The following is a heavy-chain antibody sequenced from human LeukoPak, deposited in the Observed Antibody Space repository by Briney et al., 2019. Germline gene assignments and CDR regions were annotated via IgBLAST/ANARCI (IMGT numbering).Heavy chain of an antibody. J-gene: IGHJ4*02. CDR3: ASSRHYDSSGYWMYYFDF. V-gene: IGHV4-34*01. CDR2: INHSGST. CDR1: GGSFSGYY. D-gene: IGHD3-22*01. Sequence: ETLSLTCAVYGGSFSGYYWSWIRQPPGKGLEWIAEINHSGSTNYNPSLKSRVTISIETSKNQFSLKLSSVTAADTAVYYCASSRHYDSSGYWMYYFDFWGQGTLVTVSS.